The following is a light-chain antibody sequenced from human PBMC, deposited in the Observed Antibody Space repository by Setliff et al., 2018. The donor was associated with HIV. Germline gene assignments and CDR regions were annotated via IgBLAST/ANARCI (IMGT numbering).Light chain of an antibody. CDR1: ALGDKF. CDR3: QAWDSSSYV. V-gene: IGLV3-1*01. J-gene: IGLJ1*01. CDR2: QDT. Sequence: SYEPTQPPSVSVSPGQTAAITCSGDALGDKFTSWYQQHPGQSPILPIYQDTRRPSGIPERFSGSNSGNTATLTISGTQAMDEADYYCQAWDSSSYVFGTGTKVTVL.